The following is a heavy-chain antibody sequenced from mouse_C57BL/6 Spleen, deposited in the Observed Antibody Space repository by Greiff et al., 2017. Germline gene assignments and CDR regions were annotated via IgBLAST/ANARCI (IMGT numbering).Heavy chain of an antibody. CDR1: GFTFSDYG. CDR2: ISSGSSTI. CDR3: AYDDYDEGAMDY. J-gene: IGHJ4*01. Sequence: EVKLMESGGGLVKPGGSLKLSCAASGFTFSDYGMHWVRQAPEKGLEWVAYISSGSSTIYYADTVKGRFTISRDNAKNTLFLQMTSLRSEDTAMYYGAYDDYDEGAMDYWGQGTSVTVSS. D-gene: IGHD2-4*01. V-gene: IGHV5-17*01.